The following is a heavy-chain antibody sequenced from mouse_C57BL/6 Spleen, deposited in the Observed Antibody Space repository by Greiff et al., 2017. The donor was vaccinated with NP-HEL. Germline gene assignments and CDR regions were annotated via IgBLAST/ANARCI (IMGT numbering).Heavy chain of an antibody. V-gene: IGHV5-6*01. CDR3: ARSYGSSYWYFDV. J-gene: IGHJ1*03. Sequence: EVKLVESGGDLVKPGGSLKLSCAASGFTFSSYGMSWVRQTPDKRLEWVATISSGGSYTYYPDSVKRRFTISRDNAKNTLYLQMSSLKSEDTAMYYCARSYGSSYWYFDVWGTGTTVTVSS. CDR1: GFTFSSYG. D-gene: IGHD1-1*01. CDR2: ISSGGSYT.